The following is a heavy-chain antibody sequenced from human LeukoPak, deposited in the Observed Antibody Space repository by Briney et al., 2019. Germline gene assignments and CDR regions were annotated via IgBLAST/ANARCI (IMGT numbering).Heavy chain of an antibody. CDR1: GYSISSAYY. Sequence: SETLFLTCTVSGYSISSAYYWGWIRQPPGKGLEWIGSVYHSGSTYYNPSLKSRVTISVDTSKNQFSLKLSSVTAADTAVYFCARVRGYGATSYIYYFDYWGQGTLVTVSS. CDR3: ARVRGYGATSYIYYFDY. CDR2: VYHSGST. V-gene: IGHV4-38-2*02. J-gene: IGHJ4*02. D-gene: IGHD4-23*01.